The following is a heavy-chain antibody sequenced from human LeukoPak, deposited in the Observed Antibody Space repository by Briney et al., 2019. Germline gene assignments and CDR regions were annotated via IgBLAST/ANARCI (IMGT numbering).Heavy chain of an antibody. CDR2: ISGSSTYR. CDR1: GFTFSNYA. CDR3: VRDRPFDF. J-gene: IGHJ4*02. V-gene: IGHV3-21*01. Sequence: GGSLRLSCAASGFTFSNYAVNWVRQAPGKGLEWVSFISGSSTYRYYADSVRGRFTISRDNAKNSLYLQMNSLRSEDTAVYYCVRDRPFDFWDQGTLVTVSS.